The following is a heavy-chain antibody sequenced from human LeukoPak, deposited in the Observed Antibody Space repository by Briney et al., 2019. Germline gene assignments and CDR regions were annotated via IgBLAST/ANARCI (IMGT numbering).Heavy chain of an antibody. CDR1: GGSISSSNW. J-gene: IGHJ6*03. V-gene: IGHV4-4*02. D-gene: IGHD4-17*01. CDR3: ARGGVYGDYSRFSGYYYYYYMDV. CDR2: IYHSGST. Sequence: SGTLSLTCAVSGGSISSSNWWSWVRQPPGKGLEWIGEIYHSGSTNYNPSLKSRVTISVDKSKNQFSLKLSSVTAADTAVYYCARGGVYGDYSRFSGYYYYYYMDVWGKGTTVTVSS.